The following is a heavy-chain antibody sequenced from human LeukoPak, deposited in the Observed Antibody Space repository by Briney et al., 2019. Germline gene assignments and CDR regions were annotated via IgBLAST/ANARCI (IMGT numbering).Heavy chain of an antibody. CDR2: IKGDGSHT. Sequence: PGGSLRLSCAASGFNFGNYWMHWVRQAPGKGLVWVSRIKGDGSHTIYADSVKGRFTISRDNAKNTLYLQMKSLRAEGTAVYYCVRDWDHFDFDSWGQGALVTVSS. J-gene: IGHJ5*01. CDR1: GFNFGNYW. D-gene: IGHD3-9*01. CDR3: VRDWDHFDFDS. V-gene: IGHV3-74*01.